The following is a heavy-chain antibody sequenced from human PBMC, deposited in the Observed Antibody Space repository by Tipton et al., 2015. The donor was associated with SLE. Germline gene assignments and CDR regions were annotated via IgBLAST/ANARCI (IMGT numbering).Heavy chain of an antibody. CDR3: ARDLPYSSSSSGAFDI. CDR1: GGSISSYY. V-gene: IGHV4-59*01. J-gene: IGHJ3*02. Sequence: GLVKPSETLSLTCTVSGGSISSYYWSWIRQPPGRGLEWIGYIYYRGSTNYNPSLKSRVTISVDTSKNQFSLKLSSVTAADTAVYYCARDLPYSSSSSGAFDIWGQGTMVTVSS. D-gene: IGHD6-6*01. CDR2: IYYRGST.